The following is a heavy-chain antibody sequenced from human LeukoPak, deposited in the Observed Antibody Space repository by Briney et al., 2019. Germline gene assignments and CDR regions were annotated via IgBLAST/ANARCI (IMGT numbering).Heavy chain of an antibody. CDR2: ISSSSSYI. CDR1: GFTFSSYS. J-gene: IGHJ4*02. CDR3: ASFYGSGSYYPYYFDY. Sequence: GGSLRLSCAASGFTFSSYSMNWVRQAPGKGLEWVSSISSSSSYIYYADSVKGRFTISGDNAKNSLYLQMNSLRAEDTAVYYCASFYGSGSYYPYYFDYWGQGTLVTVSS. D-gene: IGHD3-10*01. V-gene: IGHV3-21*01.